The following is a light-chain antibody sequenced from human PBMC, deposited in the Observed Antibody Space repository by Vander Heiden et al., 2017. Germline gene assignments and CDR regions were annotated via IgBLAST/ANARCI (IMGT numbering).Light chain of an antibody. CDR2: SNN. J-gene: IGLJ3*02. Sequence: QSVLTQPPSASGTPGQRVTISCSGSSSNIGSNYVYWYQQLPGTAHKLLIYSNNQRPSGVPDRFSGSKSGTSASLTISGLRSEDEAEYDCAAWDDSLSGGVFGGGTKLTVL. CDR1: SSNIGSNY. CDR3: AAWDDSLSGGV. V-gene: IGLV1-47*02.